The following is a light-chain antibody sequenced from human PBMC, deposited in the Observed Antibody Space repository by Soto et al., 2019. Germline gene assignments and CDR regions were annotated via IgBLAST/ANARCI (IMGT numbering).Light chain of an antibody. J-gene: IGLJ1*01. V-gene: IGLV2-11*01. CDR1: SSDVGGYNY. CDR3: CSYAGSYTHYV. Sequence: QSALTQPRSVSGSPGQSITISCTGTSSDVGGYNYVSWYRQHPGKAPKLMIYDVSKRPSGVPDRFSGSKSGNTASLTISGLQAEDEDYYYCCSYAGSYTHYVFGTGTKLTVL. CDR2: DVS.